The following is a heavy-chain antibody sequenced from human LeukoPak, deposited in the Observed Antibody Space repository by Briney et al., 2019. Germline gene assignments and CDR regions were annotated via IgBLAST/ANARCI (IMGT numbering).Heavy chain of an antibody. CDR2: IYYSGST. V-gene: IGHV4-59*08. D-gene: IGHD6-13*01. J-gene: IGHJ4*02. CDR3: ARQLYSSRFDY. Sequence: SETLSLTCTVSGGSISPYYWSWIRQPPGKGLEWIGYIYYSGSTNYNPSLKSRVTISVDTSKNRFSLKLNSVTAADTALYYCARQLYSSRFDYWGQGTLVTVSS. CDR1: GGSISPYY.